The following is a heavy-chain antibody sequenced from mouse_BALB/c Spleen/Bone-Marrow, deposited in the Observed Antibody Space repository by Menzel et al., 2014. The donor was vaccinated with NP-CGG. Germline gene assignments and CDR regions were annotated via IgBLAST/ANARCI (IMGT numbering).Heavy chain of an antibody. J-gene: IGHJ2*01. V-gene: IGHV5-12-2*01. CDR3: ARQIYFPYFDY. CDR1: GFTFSSYT. D-gene: IGHD2-1*01. CDR2: ISNGGGST. Sequence: EVQVVESGGGLVQPGGSLKLSCAASGFTFSSYTMSWVRQTPEKRLEWVAYISNGGGSTYYPDTVKGRFTISGDNAKNTLYLQMSSLKSEDTAMYYCARQIYFPYFDYWGQGTTLTVSS.